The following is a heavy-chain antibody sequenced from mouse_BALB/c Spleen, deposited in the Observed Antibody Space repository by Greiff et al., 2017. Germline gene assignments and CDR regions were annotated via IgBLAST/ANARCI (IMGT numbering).Heavy chain of an antibody. CDR3: ARDTVAHFDY. Sequence: EVQLVESGGGLVQPGGSLRLSCATSGFTFTDYYMSWVRQPPGKALEWLGFIRNKANGYTTEYSASVKGRFTISRDNSQSILYLQMNTLRAEDSATYYCARDTVAHFDYWGQGTTLTVSS. V-gene: IGHV7-3*02. D-gene: IGHD1-1*01. CDR2: IRNKANGYTT. CDR1: GFTFTDYY. J-gene: IGHJ2*01.